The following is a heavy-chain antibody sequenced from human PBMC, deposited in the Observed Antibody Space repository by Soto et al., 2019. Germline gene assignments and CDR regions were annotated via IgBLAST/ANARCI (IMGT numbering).Heavy chain of an antibody. CDR2: IIPIFGTA. Sequence: SVKVSCKASGGTFSSYAISWVRQAPGQGLEWMGGIIPIFGTANYAQKFQGRVTITADESTSTAYMELSSLRSEDTAVYYCAGGHSGYDYYYYYGMDVWGQGTTVTLS. D-gene: IGHD5-12*01. CDR3: AGGHSGYDYYYYYGMDV. CDR1: GGTFSSYA. V-gene: IGHV1-69*13. J-gene: IGHJ6*02.